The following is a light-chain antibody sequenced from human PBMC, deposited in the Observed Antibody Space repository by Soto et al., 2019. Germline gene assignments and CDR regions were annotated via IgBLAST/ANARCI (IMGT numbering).Light chain of an antibody. J-gene: IGKJ3*01. CDR2: DAS. V-gene: IGKV1-33*01. CDR1: QDISNY. CDR3: QQYDNLPPP. Sequence: DIKMTQSPSSLSASVRDRVTITCQASQDISNYLNWYQQKPGKAPKLLIYDASNLETGVPSRFSGSGSGTDFTFTISSLQAEDIATYYCQQYDNLPPPFGPGTKVDIK.